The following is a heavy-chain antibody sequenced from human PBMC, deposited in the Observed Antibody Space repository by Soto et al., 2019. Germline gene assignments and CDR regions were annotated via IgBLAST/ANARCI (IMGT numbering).Heavy chain of an antibody. CDR3: ARGLYDILTGHPLYYYYCMDV. CDR2: ISAYNGNT. CDR1: GYTFTSYG. V-gene: IGHV1-18*04. Sequence: ASVKVSCKASGYTFTSYGISWVRQAPGQGLEWMGWISAYNGNTNYAQKLQGRVTMTTDTSTSTAYMELRSLRSDDTAVYYCARGLYDILTGHPLYYYYCMDVCGQGTTVTVSS. D-gene: IGHD3-9*01. J-gene: IGHJ6*02.